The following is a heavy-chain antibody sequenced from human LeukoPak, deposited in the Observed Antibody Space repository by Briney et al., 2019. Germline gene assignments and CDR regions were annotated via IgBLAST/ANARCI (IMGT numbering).Heavy chain of an antibody. CDR2: IWYDGSNK. CDR3: ARDKRSGSYYNVDWFDP. J-gene: IGHJ5*02. Sequence: GGSLRLSCAASGFTFSSYGMHWVRQAPGKGLEWVAVIWYDGSNKYYADSVKGRFTISRDNSRNTLYLQMNSLRAEDTAVYYCARDKRSGSYYNVDWFDPWGQGTLVTVSS. CDR1: GFTFSSYG. V-gene: IGHV3-33*01. D-gene: IGHD3-10*01.